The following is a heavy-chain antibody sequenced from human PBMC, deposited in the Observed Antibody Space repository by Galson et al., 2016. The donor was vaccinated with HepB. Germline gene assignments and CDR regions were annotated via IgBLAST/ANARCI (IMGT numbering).Heavy chain of an antibody. D-gene: IGHD4-23*01. CDR2: IYHSGST. V-gene: IGHV4-4*02. Sequence: ETLSLTCAVSGGSISSTNWWRWVRQPPGKGLEWIGEIYHSGSTTYNPSLKSRITISVDKSKNQFSLKLISVTAADTALYYCATVTGNWDSDYWGQGTLVTVSS. CDR1: GGSISSTNW. J-gene: IGHJ4*02. CDR3: ATVTGNWDSDY.